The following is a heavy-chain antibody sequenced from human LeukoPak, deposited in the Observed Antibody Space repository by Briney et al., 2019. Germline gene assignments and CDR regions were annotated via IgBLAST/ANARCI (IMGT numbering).Heavy chain of an antibody. V-gene: IGHV3-23*01. D-gene: IGHD1-1*01. CDR1: GFTFSSHT. J-gene: IGHJ4*02. Sequence: PGGSLRLSCAASGFTFSSHTMSWVRQAPGKGLEWVSGISGSGVNTYYANSVKGRFTISRDKFMNTLYLQMNSLRAEDTAVYFCAREGKLRPSHIDYWGQGTLVTVSS. CDR2: ISGSGVNT. CDR3: AREGKLRPSHIDY.